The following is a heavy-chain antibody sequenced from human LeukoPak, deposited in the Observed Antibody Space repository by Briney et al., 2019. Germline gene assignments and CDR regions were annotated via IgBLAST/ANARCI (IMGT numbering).Heavy chain of an antibody. CDR1: GFRFDIYW. V-gene: IGHV3-74*01. D-gene: IGHD2-8*01. CDR3: ALMGRSLHYYMDV. CDR2: INDDGGSI. Sequence: GGSLRLSCAASGFRFDIYWMHWVRQVPGKGLEWVSRINDDGGSIRYADSVKGRFAISRDNAKNTVYLDMTSLRVEDTAVYYCALMGRSLHYYMDVWGKGTTVTVSS. J-gene: IGHJ6*03.